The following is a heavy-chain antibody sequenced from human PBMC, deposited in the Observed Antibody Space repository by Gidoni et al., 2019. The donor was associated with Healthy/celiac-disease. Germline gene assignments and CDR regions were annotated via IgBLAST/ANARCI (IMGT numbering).Heavy chain of an antibody. CDR2: ISYDGSNK. D-gene: IGHD2-2*01. CDR1: GFTFSSSA. J-gene: IGHJ6*02. Sequence: QVQLVESGGGVVQPGRSLRLPCAASGFTFSSSALHWVRQALGKGLDCMAVISYDGSNKYDADSVKGLFTISRDNSKNTRYLQMNSLRAEDTAVYYCARELGEYCSSTSCYPRDYYYYYYGMDVWGQGTTVTVSS. CDR3: ARELGEYCSSTSCYPRDYYYYYYGMDV. V-gene: IGHV3-30*16.